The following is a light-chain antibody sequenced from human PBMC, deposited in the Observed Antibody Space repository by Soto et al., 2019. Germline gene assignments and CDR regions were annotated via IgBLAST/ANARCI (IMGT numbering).Light chain of an antibody. CDR2: EVS. V-gene: IGKV2D-29*02. J-gene: IGKJ5*01. Sequence: DVVMTQTPLSLSVAPGQPASISCKSSQSLLHITGETFLFWYLQKPGQSPQLLIYEVSTRVSGVPDRFSGSGSGTDFTLEISRVETDDAGIYDCMQSTQLPPTFGQGTRLEIK. CDR1: QSLLHITGETF. CDR3: MQSTQLPPT.